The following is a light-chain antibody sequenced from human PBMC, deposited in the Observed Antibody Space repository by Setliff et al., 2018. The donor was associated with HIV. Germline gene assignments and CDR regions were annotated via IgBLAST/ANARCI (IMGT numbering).Light chain of an antibody. CDR1: SSDVGGYNY. CDR2: EVS. Sequence: QSALTQPASVSGSPGQSITISCTGTSSDVGGYNYVSWYQQHPGKAPKLMIYEVSNRPSGVSNRFSGSKSGNTASLTISGLQAEDEADYYCSSYKHSSLPYVFGTGTKVTVL. V-gene: IGLV2-14*01. J-gene: IGLJ1*01. CDR3: SSYKHSSLPYV.